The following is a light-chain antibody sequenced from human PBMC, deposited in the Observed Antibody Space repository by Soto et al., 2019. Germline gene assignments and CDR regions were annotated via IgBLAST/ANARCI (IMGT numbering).Light chain of an antibody. Sequence: QSVLGQPPSAAGSAGQSVTISCTGTSTDVGGYNYVSWYQQHPGKAPKLMIYEVSKRPSGVPDRFSGSKSGNTDSLTVSGLQAEDEADYYCSSYAGNNIHYVFGTGTKVTVL. V-gene: IGLV2-8*01. CDR1: STDVGGYNY. J-gene: IGLJ1*01. CDR3: SSYAGNNIHYV. CDR2: EVS.